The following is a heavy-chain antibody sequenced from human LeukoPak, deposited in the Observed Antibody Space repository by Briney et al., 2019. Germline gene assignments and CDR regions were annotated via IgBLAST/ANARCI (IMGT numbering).Heavy chain of an antibody. CDR3: ARRNVYSSSWDYFDY. CDR2: IYYSGST. CDR1: GGSISSYY. D-gene: IGHD6-13*01. J-gene: IGHJ4*02. V-gene: IGHV4-59*08. Sequence: SETLSLTCTVSGGSISSYYWSWVRQPPGKGLEWIGYIYYSGSTNYNPSLRSRVTISVDTSTNQFSLKLSSVTAADTAVYYCARRNVYSSSWDYFDYWGQGTLVTVSS.